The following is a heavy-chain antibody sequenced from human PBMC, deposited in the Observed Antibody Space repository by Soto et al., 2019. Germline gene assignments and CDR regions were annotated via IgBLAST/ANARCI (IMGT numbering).Heavy chain of an antibody. CDR1: GFSLTTSGVG. D-gene: IGHD3-10*01. Sequence: QITLKESGPPLVKPTQSLTLTCTFSGFSLTTSGVGVGWVRQPTGRALEWLALIYWDGDKRYSPSLKSRLTINKDTSKNQVVLTMTNMDPADTATYYSAHRSWDYHGSGNYNWFDPWGQGILVTVSS. V-gene: IGHV2-5*02. CDR3: AHRSWDYHGSGNYNWFDP. J-gene: IGHJ5*02. CDR2: IYWDGDK.